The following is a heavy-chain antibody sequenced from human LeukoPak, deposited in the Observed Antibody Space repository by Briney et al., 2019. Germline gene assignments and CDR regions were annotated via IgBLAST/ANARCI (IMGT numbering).Heavy chain of an antibody. Sequence: KSSETLSLTCTVSGGSISSYYWSWIRQPAGKGLEWIGYIYYSGSTNYNPSLKSRVTISVDTSKNQFSLKLNSVTAADTAVYYCARVRYFDWSPEYYFDYWGQGILVTVSS. CDR1: GGSISSYY. CDR3: ARVRYFDWSPEYYFDY. CDR2: IYYSGST. D-gene: IGHD3-9*01. V-gene: IGHV4-59*01. J-gene: IGHJ4*02.